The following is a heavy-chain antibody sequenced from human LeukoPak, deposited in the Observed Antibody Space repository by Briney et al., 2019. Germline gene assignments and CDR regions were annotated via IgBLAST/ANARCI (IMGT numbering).Heavy chain of an antibody. V-gene: IGHV3-30*02. D-gene: IGHD3-10*01. Sequence: GGSLRLSCAASGFTFSNYWMYWVRQAPGKGLECVAFIRYDGSDKYYEDSVKGRFTISRDNSKNTLYLQMNSLRAEDTAVYYCARHNHKNYLWFGELRYRYFDYWGQGTLVTVSS. CDR3: ARHNHKNYLWFGELRYRYFDY. CDR1: GFTFSNYW. J-gene: IGHJ4*02. CDR2: IRYDGSDK.